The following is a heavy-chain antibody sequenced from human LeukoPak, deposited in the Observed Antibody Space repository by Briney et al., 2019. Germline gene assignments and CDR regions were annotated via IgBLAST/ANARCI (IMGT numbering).Heavy chain of an antibody. CDR1: GFSFSNYW. CDR3: AKEVDHYYYYGMDV. Sequence: GGSLRLSCAASGFSFSNYWMGWVRQAPGKGLACVANIKTDGSETYYADSVKGRFTISRDNSKNTLYLQMNSLRAEDTAVYYCAKEVDHYYYYGMDVWGQGTTVTVSS. V-gene: IGHV3-7*03. J-gene: IGHJ6*02. CDR2: IKTDGSET. D-gene: IGHD3-9*01.